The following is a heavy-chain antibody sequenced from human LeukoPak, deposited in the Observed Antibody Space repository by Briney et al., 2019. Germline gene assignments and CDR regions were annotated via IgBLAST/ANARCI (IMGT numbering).Heavy chain of an antibody. D-gene: IGHD3-22*01. CDR2: IYYSGST. CDR3: ARHAYYSDSSGYYYDSSGYYYYFDY. V-gene: IGHV4-39*01. J-gene: IGHJ4*02. Sequence: SETLSLTCTVSGGSISSSRYFWGWIRQPPGKGLEWIGTIYYSGSTYYNPSLKSRVTISVDTSKNQFSLRLSSVTAADTAVYYCARHAYYSDSSGYYYDSSGYYYYFDYWGQGTLVTVSS. CDR1: GGSISSSRYF.